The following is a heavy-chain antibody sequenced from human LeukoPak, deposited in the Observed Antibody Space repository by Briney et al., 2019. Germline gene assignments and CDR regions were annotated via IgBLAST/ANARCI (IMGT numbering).Heavy chain of an antibody. CDR1: GGSFSGYY. Sequence: SETLSLTCAVYGGSFSGYYWGWIRQPPGKGLEWIGEINHSGSTNYNPSLKSRVTISVDTSKNQFSLKLSSVTAADTAVYYCARRRWLRKQWLVQDYYFDYWGQGTLVTVSS. D-gene: IGHD6-19*01. CDR2: INHSGST. V-gene: IGHV4-34*01. J-gene: IGHJ4*02. CDR3: ARRRWLRKQWLVQDYYFDY.